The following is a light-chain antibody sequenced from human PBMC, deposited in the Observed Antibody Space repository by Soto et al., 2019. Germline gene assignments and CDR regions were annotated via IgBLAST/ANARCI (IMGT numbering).Light chain of an antibody. J-gene: IGKJ1*01. CDR2: WAS. CDR3: QQYYSTPRT. CDR1: QSDLYSSNNKNY. Sequence: DIVMTQSQNSLAVSLGERATINCKSSQSDLYSSNNKNYLAWYQQKPGQPPKLLIYWASTRESGVPDRFSGSGSGTDFTLTISSLQAEDVAVYYCQQYYSTPRTFGQGTKVDI. V-gene: IGKV4-1*01.